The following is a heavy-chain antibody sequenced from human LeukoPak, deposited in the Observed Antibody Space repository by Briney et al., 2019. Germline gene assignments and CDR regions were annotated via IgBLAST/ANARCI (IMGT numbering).Heavy chain of an antibody. CDR2: IYYSGNT. Sequence: GSLRLSCTASGFTFINYSMNWVRQPPGKGLEWIGTIYYSGNTYYNPSLKSRVTISVDTSKNHFSLRLNSVTAADTAVYYCARSGAPLYYYYYYMDVWGKGATVTVSS. V-gene: IGHV4-59*12. CDR3: ARSGAPLYYYYYYMDV. D-gene: IGHD1-26*01. CDR1: GFTFINYS. J-gene: IGHJ6*03.